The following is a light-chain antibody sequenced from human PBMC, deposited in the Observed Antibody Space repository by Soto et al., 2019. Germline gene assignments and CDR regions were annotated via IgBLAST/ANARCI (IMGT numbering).Light chain of an antibody. CDR3: CSYAGSSTPYV. J-gene: IGLJ1*01. Sequence: QSALTQPASVSGSPGQSITISCTGTSSDVGSYNPVSWYQQHPGKAPKLMIYEGSKRPSGVSNRFSGSKSGNTASLTISGLQAEDEADYYCCSYAGSSTPYVFGTGTKLTVL. V-gene: IGLV2-23*01. CDR1: SSDVGSYNP. CDR2: EGS.